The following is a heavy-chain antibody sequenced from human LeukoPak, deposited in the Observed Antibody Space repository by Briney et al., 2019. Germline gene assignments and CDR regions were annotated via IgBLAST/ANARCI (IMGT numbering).Heavy chain of an antibody. CDR2: MNPNSGNT. Sequence: ASAKVSCKASGYTFTSYDINWVRQATGQGLEWMGWMNPNSGNTGYAQKFQGRVTMTRNTSISTAYMELSSLRSEDTAVYYCALVAATGDDAFDIWGQGTMVTVSS. J-gene: IGHJ3*02. CDR3: ALVAATGDDAFDI. CDR1: GYTFTSYD. V-gene: IGHV1-8*01. D-gene: IGHD2-15*01.